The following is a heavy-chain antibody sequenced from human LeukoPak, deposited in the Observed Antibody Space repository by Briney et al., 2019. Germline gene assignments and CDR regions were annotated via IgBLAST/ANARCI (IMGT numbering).Heavy chain of an antibody. CDR1: GGSFSGYY. D-gene: IGHD4-17*01. CDR3: ARGDYGKAFDI. J-gene: IGHJ3*02. CDR2: INHSGST. V-gene: IGHV4-34*01. Sequence: SETLSLTCAVYGGSFSGYYWSWIRQPPGNGLEWIGEINHSGSTNYNPSLKSRVTISVDTSKNQFSLKLSSVTAADTAVYYCARGDYGKAFDIWGQGTMVTVSS.